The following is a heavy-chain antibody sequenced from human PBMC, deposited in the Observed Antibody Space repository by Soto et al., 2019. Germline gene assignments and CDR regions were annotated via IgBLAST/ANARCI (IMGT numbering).Heavy chain of an antibody. Sequence: QVQLVESGGGVVQPGRSLRLSCAASEFTFSTYGMHWVRQAPGKGLEWVALIWYDGSDKYYADYVKGRFTISRDNSKNTLYLQMNSLRAEDTAVYYCARGTGNYYYYMDVWGKGTTVTVSS. CDR1: EFTFSTYG. J-gene: IGHJ6*03. CDR2: IWYDGSDK. V-gene: IGHV3-33*01. CDR3: ARGTGNYYYYMDV.